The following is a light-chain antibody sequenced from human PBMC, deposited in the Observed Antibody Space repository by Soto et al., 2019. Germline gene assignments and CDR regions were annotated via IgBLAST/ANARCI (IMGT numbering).Light chain of an antibody. CDR2: GAS. CDR1: QSVSSN. CDR3: QQYNNWPRT. Sequence: EIVMTQSPATLSVSPGERATLSCRASQSVSSNLAWYQQKPGQAPRLLIYGASTRATGIPARFSGSGSGTEFTLTISSLQSEDFAFDYCQQYNNWPRTFGVGTKVEIK. V-gene: IGKV3-15*01. J-gene: IGKJ1*01.